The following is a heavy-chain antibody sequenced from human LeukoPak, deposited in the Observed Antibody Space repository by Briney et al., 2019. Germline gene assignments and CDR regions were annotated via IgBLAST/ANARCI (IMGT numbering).Heavy chain of an antibody. Sequence: SVKVSCKASGFTFTSSAMQWVRQARGQRLEWIGWIVVGSGNTNYAQKFQERVTITRDMSTSTAYMELSSLRSEDTAVYYCAKDFRYFDWLLSYYYYGMDVWGQGTTVTVSS. CDR2: IVVGSGNT. D-gene: IGHD3-9*01. CDR3: AKDFRYFDWLLSYYYYGMDV. CDR1: GFTFTSSA. J-gene: IGHJ6*01. V-gene: IGHV1-58*02.